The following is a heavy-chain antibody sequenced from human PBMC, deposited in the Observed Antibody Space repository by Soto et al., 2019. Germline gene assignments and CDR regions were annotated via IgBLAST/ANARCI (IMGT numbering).Heavy chain of an antibody. CDR1: GLTFSSYA. CDR2: ISGSGGST. V-gene: IGHV3-23*01. Sequence: GGSRRLPCAACGLTFSSYAINWVRRAPGMGLEWVSAISGSGGSTYYADSVKGRFTISRDNSKNTLYLQMNSRRAEDTAVYYCAKDYDILTGYPTLFDYWGQRTLVTVSS. D-gene: IGHD3-9*01. CDR3: AKDYDILTGYPTLFDY. J-gene: IGHJ4*02.